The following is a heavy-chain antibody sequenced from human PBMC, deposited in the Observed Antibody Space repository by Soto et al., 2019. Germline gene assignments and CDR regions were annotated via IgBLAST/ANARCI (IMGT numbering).Heavy chain of an antibody. CDR1: GGSISSGGYS. V-gene: IGHV4-30-2*01. Sequence: SETLSLTCAVSGGSISSGGYSWSWIRQPPGKGLEWIGYIYHSGSTNYNPSLDSRVSISVDTSQNQFSLKLTSLTAADTAVYYCARALRSNYPDRWDQGTLVTVSS. J-gene: IGHJ5*02. CDR3: ARALRSNYPDR. D-gene: IGHD4-4*01. CDR2: IYHSGST.